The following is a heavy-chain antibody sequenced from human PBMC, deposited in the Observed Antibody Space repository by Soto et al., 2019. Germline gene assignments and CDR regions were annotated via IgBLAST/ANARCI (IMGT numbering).Heavy chain of an antibody. CDR3: ARDLITMVRGVIITDAFDI. D-gene: IGHD3-10*01. CDR1: GFNVNSDY. J-gene: IGHJ3*02. CDR2: IYSGETT. V-gene: IGHV3-53*01. Sequence: SGGSLRLSCAASGFNVNSDYMNWVRQTPGKGLEWVASIYSGETTYYADSVRGRFTISSDKSKNTLYFQLSSLRIEDTAVYYCARDLITMVRGVIITDAFDIWGQGTMVTVS.